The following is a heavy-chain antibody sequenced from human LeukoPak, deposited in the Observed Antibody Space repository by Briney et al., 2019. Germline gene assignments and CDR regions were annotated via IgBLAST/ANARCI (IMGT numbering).Heavy chain of an antibody. D-gene: IGHD3-22*01. Sequence: ASXXVSCKASGYTFTGYYMHWVRQARGQGREWMGRINPNSGGTNYTQKFQGRVTMTRETSIRTAYMELSRLRSDDTAVYYCARVVLDSSGYRGVDVWGKGTTVTVSS. CDR1: GYTFTGYY. CDR2: INPNSGGT. CDR3: ARVVLDSSGYRGVDV. J-gene: IGHJ6*04. V-gene: IGHV1-2*06.